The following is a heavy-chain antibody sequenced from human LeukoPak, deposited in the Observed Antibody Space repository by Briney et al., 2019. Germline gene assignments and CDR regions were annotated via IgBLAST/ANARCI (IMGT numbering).Heavy chain of an antibody. CDR1: GFTFSSYA. Sequence: GGSLRLCSASSGFTFSSYAMSWGRQAPGRGLEWASAISGGGGSTYYADSVKGRFTISTDNSKNTLYLQMNSLRAEDTAVYYCAKAFPTRHYYGSGSQEGDYWGQRTLVTVSS. CDR3: AKAFPTRHYYGSGSQEGDY. D-gene: IGHD3-10*01. V-gene: IGHV3-23*01. J-gene: IGHJ4*02. CDR2: ISGGGGST.